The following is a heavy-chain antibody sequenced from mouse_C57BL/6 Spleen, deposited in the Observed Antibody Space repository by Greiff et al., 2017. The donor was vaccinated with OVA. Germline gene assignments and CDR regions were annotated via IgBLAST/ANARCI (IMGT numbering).Heavy chain of an antibody. J-gene: IGHJ4*01. D-gene: IGHD1-1*01. V-gene: IGHV1-53*01. CDR1: GYTFTSYW. Sequence: QVQLKQPGTELVKPGASVKLSCKASGYTFTSYWMHWVKQRPGQGLEWIGNINPSNGGTNYNEKFKSKATLTVDKSSSTAYMQLSSLTSEDSAVYYCAREERVYYGSSYYAMDYWGQGTSVTVSS. CDR2: INPSNGGT. CDR3: AREERVYYGSSYYAMDY.